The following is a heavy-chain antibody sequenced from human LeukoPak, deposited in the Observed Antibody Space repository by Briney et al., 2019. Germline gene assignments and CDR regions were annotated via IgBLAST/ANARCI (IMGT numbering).Heavy chain of an antibody. CDR1: GLTVSGNY. J-gene: IGHJ3*02. V-gene: IGHV3-66*01. CDR3: ARDSRYGSGSYLAFDI. D-gene: IGHD3-10*01. CDR2: IYSDETT. Sequence: PGGSLRLSCAASGLTVSGNYMSWVRQAPGKGLEWVSIIYSDETTAYPDSVKGRFTISRDNSKNMLYLQMNSLRAEDTAVYYCARDSRYGSGSYLAFDIWGQGAMVTVSS.